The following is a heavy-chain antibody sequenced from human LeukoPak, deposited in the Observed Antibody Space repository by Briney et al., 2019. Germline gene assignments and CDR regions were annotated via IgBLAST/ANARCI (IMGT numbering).Heavy chain of an antibody. Sequence: GASVKVSCKASGYTFTSYAMNWVRQAPGQGLEWMGWINTNTGNPTYAQGFTGRFVFSLDTSVSTAYLQISSLKAEDTAVYYCARDLVAAARDYYGMDVWGQGTTVTVSS. CDR1: GYTFTSYA. V-gene: IGHV7-4-1*02. CDR3: ARDLVAAARDYYGMDV. CDR2: INTNTGNP. J-gene: IGHJ6*02. D-gene: IGHD6-13*01.